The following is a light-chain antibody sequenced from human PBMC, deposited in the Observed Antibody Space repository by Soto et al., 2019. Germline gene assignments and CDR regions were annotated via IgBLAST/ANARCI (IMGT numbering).Light chain of an antibody. J-gene: IGKJ1*01. Sequence: EMVITQSPATLSVSPGERATLSCRASQSVSSNLALYQQKPGQAPRLLIYGASTRATGIPARFGGSGSGTEFTLTISSLQAEDFAVYYCHQYNNWPQTFGQGTKVDIK. CDR3: HQYNNWPQT. CDR2: GAS. V-gene: IGKV3-15*01. CDR1: QSVSSN.